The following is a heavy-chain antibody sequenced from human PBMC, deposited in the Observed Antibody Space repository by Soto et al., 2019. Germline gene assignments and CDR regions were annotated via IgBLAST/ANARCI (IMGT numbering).Heavy chain of an antibody. Sequence: QVQLVQSGTEVEKPGASVKVSCKASGYPFTTYDINWVRQAPGQGLEWMGRISGYNGNTDSAQKFQGRLTMTRDTSTSTADMELRSLRSDDTAVYYCARGVDTDMVQVYYFDYWGQGILVTVSS. V-gene: IGHV1-18*01. J-gene: IGHJ4*02. CDR1: GYPFTTYD. D-gene: IGHD5-18*01. CDR3: ARGVDTDMVQVYYFDY. CDR2: ISGYNGNT.